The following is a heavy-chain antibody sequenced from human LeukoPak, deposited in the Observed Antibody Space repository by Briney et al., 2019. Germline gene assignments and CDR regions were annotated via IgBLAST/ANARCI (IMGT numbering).Heavy chain of an antibody. CDR3: ARGGYYDSSGSQKPFDY. CDR1: GGSISSGCYA. CDR2: IYYSGST. Sequence: SQTLSLTCTVSGGSISSGCYAWGWLRQHPGKGLEWIGYIYYSGSTYYNPSLKSPFTISVDTSKNPFSLKLSSVTAADTAVYYGARGGYYDSSGSQKPFDYWGQGTLVTVSS. V-gene: IGHV4-31*01. J-gene: IGHJ4*02. D-gene: IGHD3-22*01.